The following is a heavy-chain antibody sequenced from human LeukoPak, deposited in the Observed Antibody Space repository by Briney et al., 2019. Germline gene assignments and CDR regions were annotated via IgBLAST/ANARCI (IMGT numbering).Heavy chain of an antibody. CDR3: AKMAGVFRLWFGEAFIDY. D-gene: IGHD3-10*01. CDR2: ISGSGGST. V-gene: IGHV3-23*01. CDR1: GFTFSSYG. J-gene: IGHJ4*02. Sequence: GGSLRLSCAASGFTFSSYGMSWVRQAPGKGLEWVSAISGSGGSTYYADSVKGRFTISRDNSKNTLYLQMNSLRAEDTAVYYCAKMAGVFRLWFGEAFIDYWGQGTLVTVSS.